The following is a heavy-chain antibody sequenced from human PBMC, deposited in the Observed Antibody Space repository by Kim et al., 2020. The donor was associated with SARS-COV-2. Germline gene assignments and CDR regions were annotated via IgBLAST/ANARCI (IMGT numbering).Heavy chain of an antibody. V-gene: IGHV3-33*01. J-gene: IGHJ4*02. D-gene: IGHD6-13*01. CDR3: ARDGMAAGDFDY. Sequence: YYADAGTGRFTLSRDNSKTTRYLQMNSLRAEDTAVYYCARDGMAAGDFDYWGQGTLVTVSS.